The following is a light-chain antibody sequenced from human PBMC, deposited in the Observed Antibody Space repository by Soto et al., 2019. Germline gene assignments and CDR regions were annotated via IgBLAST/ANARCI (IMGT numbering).Light chain of an antibody. Sequence: DIQMTQSPSTLSASVGDRVTITFRASQSISSWLAWYQQKPGKAPKLLSYDASSLESGVTSRFSGSGSGTEFTITINSLQPDDFATYYCQQYKSYWTFGQGTKVDIK. CDR3: QQYKSYWT. V-gene: IGKV1-5*01. J-gene: IGKJ1*01. CDR1: QSISSW. CDR2: DAS.